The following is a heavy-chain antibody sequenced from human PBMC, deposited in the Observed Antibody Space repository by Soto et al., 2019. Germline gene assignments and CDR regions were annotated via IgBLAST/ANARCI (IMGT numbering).Heavy chain of an antibody. V-gene: IGHV4-59*01. Sequence: PSETLSLTCTVSGGSISSYYWSWIRQPPGKGLEWIGYIYYSGSTNHNPSLKSRVTISVDTSKNQFSLKLSSVTAADTAVYYCAREVAANWFDPWGQGTLVTAPQ. D-gene: IGHD6-13*01. CDR2: IYYSGST. CDR3: AREVAANWFDP. J-gene: IGHJ5*02. CDR1: GGSISSYY.